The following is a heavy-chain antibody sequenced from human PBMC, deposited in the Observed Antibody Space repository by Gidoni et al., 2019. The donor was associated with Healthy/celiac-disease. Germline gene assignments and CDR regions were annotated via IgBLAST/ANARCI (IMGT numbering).Heavy chain of an antibody. CDR3: ARDLAGSGSYYNWFDP. J-gene: IGHJ5*02. V-gene: IGHV3-21*01. CDR2: ISSSSSYI. CDR1: GFTFSSYS. Sequence: EVQLVESGGGLVKPGGSLRLSCAASGFTFSSYSMNWVRQAPGKGLEWVSSISSSSSYIYYADSVKGRFTISRDNAKNSLYLQMNSLRAEDTAVYYCARDLAGSGSYYNWFDPWGQGTLVTVSS. D-gene: IGHD3-10*01.